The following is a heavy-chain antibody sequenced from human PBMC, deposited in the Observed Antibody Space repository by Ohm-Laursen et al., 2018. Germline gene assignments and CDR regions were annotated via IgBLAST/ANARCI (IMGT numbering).Heavy chain of an antibody. V-gene: IGHV3-53*01. CDR1: GFTISNNY. CDR3: ARDVPGIVASRGGD. D-gene: IGHD3-16*01. Sequence: SLRLSCAASGFTISNNYMNWVRQAPGKGLEWVSLIYSGGDMFYADSVKGRFTISRDKSKNTLYLQMNSLRVEDTAMYFCARDVPGIVASRGGDWGQGTLVTVSS. J-gene: IGHJ4*02. CDR2: IYSGGDM.